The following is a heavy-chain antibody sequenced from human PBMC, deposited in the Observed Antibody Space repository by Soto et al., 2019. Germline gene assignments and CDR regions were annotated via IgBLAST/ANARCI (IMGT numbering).Heavy chain of an antibody. CDR1: GGSITSGSYH. CDR3: ARVGSSWSAFPIDD. V-gene: IGHV4-39*01. J-gene: IGHJ4*02. CDR2: IDHTGTT. Sequence: QLQLQESGPGLVKPSETLSLSCTVSGGSITSGSYHWGWIRQPPGKGLQYSGSIDHTGTTFYDPSLKSRVTISVDTSSNRLSMKLTSVTAADAAVFYCARVGSSWSAFPIDDWGRGTRVTVSS. D-gene: IGHD6-13*01.